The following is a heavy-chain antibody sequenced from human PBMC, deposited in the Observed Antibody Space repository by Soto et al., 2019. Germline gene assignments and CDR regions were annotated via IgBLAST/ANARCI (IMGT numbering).Heavy chain of an antibody. Sequence: ASGLSFDCKGRWSAEQAPGQGLEWMGWISAYNGNTNYAQKLQGRVTMTTDTSTSTAYMEVRSLTSDDTAVYYCARASGSSYRFDPWGQGTLVTVSS. CDR3: ARASGSSYRFDP. CDR2: ISAYNGNT. V-gene: IGHV1-18*01. J-gene: IGHJ5*02. CDR1: GLSFDCKG. D-gene: IGHD1-26*01.